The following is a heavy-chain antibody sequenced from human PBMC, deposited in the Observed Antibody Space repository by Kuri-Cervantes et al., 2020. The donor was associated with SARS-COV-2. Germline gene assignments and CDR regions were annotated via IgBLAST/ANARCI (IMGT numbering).Heavy chain of an antibody. CDR3: ARGAGYYDLWNNYDMYFDL. J-gene: IGHJ2*01. D-gene: IGHD3-3*01. CDR2: ISSSDDTI. V-gene: IGHV3-48*03. Sequence: GSLRLSCAASGFTFSSYEMNWVRQAPGKGLEWVSHISSSDDTIYYTDSVKGRFTISRDNAKNSLYLQMNSLRAEDTAVYYCARGAGYYDLWNNYDMYFDLWGRGTLVTVSS. CDR1: GFTFSSYE.